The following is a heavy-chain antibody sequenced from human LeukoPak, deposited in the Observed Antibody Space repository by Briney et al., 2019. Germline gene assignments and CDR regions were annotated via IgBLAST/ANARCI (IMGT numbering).Heavy chain of an antibody. D-gene: IGHD2-2*01. V-gene: IGHV3-11*06. Sequence: GGSLRLSCAASGFTFSDYYMSWIRQAPGKGLEGVSYISSSSSYIYYADSVKGRFTISRDNAKNSLYLQMNSLRAEDTAVYYCAREGIVPAATDAFDIWGQGTMVTVSS. CDR3: AREGIVPAATDAFDI. J-gene: IGHJ3*02. CDR2: ISSSSSYI. CDR1: GFTFSDYY.